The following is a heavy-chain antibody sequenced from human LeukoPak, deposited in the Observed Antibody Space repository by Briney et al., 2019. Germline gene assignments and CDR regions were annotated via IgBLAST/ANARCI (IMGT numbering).Heavy chain of an antibody. CDR1: GFTFSSYA. CDR2: ISGSANT. CDR3: AKPKCDSSGYYYEEGYYFDY. Sequence: PGGSLRLSCAASGFTFSSYAMSWVRQAPGKGLEWVSSISGSANTYYADSVKGRFTISRDNSKNTLYLQMNSLRAEDTAVYYCAKPKCDSSGYYYEEGYYFDYWGQGTLVTVSS. V-gene: IGHV3-23*01. J-gene: IGHJ4*02. D-gene: IGHD3-22*01.